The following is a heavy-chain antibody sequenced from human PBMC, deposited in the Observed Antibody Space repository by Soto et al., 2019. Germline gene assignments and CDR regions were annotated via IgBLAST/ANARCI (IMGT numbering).Heavy chain of an antibody. CDR1: GVSFSDYS. Sequence: PGGSLRLSCVVSGVSFSDYSMNWVRQAPGKGLEWVSLITGNSEYKYYAGSVKGRFTVSRDNAKNSLYLQMNSLTVEDTAVYYCARSGELLQTFDSWCQGTPVTVSS. CDR3: ARSGELLQTFDS. D-gene: IGHD1-26*01. CDR2: ITGNSEYK. J-gene: IGHJ4*02. V-gene: IGHV3-21*06.